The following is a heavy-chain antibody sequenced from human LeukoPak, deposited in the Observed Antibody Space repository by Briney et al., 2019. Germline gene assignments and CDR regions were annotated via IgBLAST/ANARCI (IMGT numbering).Heavy chain of an antibody. CDR1: GFTVSSNY. D-gene: IGHD4-17*01. J-gene: IGHJ3*02. V-gene: IGHV3-66*01. Sequence: PGGSLRLSCAASGFTVSSNYMSWVRQAPGKGLEWVSVIYSGGSTYYADSVKGRFTISRDNSKNTLYLRMNSLRAEDTAVYYCAKGMTTVTIDAFDIWGQGTMVTVSS. CDR3: AKGMTTVTIDAFDI. CDR2: IYSGGST.